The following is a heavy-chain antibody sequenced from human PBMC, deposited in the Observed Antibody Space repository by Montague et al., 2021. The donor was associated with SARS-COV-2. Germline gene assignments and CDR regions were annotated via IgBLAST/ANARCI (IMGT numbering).Heavy chain of an antibody. J-gene: IGHJ4*02. CDR3: ARVFDVYGSSSYIFDN. CDR1: GVTVSSHSYY. CDR2: ISNTGST. D-gene: IGHD3-10*01. V-gene: IGHV4-61*01. Sequence: SETLSLTCSVSGVTVSSHSYYWSWIRQPPGKGLEWIGYISNTGSTSYKTSLKSRVTISLDTSKNEFSLQMTSATAADTAVYYCARVFDVYGSSSYIFDNWGQGTLVTVSS.